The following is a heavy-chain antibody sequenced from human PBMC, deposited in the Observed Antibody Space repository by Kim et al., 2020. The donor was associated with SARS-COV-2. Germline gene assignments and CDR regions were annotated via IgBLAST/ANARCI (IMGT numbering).Heavy chain of an antibody. CDR1: GYTLTELS. J-gene: IGHJ5*02. Sequence: ASVKVSCKVSGYTLTELSMHWVRQAPGKGLEWMGGFDPEDGETIYAQKFQGRVTMTEDTSRDTAYMEMSSLRSEDTAVYYCATAPAIAAAVRHWFDPWGQGTLVTVSS. CDR2: FDPEDGET. CDR3: ATAPAIAAAVRHWFDP. D-gene: IGHD6-13*01. V-gene: IGHV1-24*01.